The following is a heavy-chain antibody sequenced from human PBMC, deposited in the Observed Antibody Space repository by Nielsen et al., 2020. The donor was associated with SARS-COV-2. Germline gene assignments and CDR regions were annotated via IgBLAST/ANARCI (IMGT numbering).Heavy chain of an antibody. J-gene: IGHJ4*02. CDR3: ARVAAAGTGIDY. CDR2: INPSGGST. V-gene: IGHV1-46*01. D-gene: IGHD6-13*01. Sequence: ASVKVSCKASGYTFTSYGISWVRQAPGQGLEWMGIINPSGGSTSYAQKFQGRVTMTRDTSTSTVYMELSSLRSEDTAVYYCARVAAAGTGIDYWGQGTLVTVSS. CDR1: GYTFTSYG.